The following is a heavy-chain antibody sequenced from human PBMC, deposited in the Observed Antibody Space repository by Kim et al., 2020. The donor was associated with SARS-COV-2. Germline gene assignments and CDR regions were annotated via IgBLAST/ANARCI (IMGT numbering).Heavy chain of an antibody. V-gene: IGHV3-21*01. Sequence: GGSLRLSCVASGFTFSSYSMNWVRQAPGKGLEWVSSISSSSSYIYYADSVKGRFTISRDNAKNSLYLQMNSLRAEDTAVYYCARTPYCSSTSCHEEDNWFDPWGQGTLVTVSS. CDR2: ISSSSSYI. J-gene: IGHJ5*02. CDR3: ARTPYCSSTSCHEEDNWFDP. CDR1: GFTFSSYS. D-gene: IGHD2-2*01.